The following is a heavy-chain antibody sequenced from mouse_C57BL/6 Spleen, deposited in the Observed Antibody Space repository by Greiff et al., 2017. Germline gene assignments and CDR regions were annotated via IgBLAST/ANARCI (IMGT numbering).Heavy chain of an antibody. D-gene: IGHD1-1*01. Sequence: EVHLVESGGDLVKPGGSLKLSCAASGFTFSSYGMSWVRQTPDKRLEWVATISSGGSYTYYPDSVKGRFTISRDNAKNTLYLQMSSLKSEDTAMYYCARHGGSSYNYAMDYWGQGTSVTVSS. CDR1: GFTFSSYG. CDR3: ARHGGSSYNYAMDY. J-gene: IGHJ4*01. CDR2: ISSGGSYT. V-gene: IGHV5-6*01.